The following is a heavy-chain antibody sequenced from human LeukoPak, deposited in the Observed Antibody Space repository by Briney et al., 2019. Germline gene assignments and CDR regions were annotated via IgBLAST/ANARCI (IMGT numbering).Heavy chain of an antibody. CDR2: ISYDGSNK. J-gene: IGHJ4*02. Sequence: PGGSLRLSCAASGFTFSSYGMHWVRQAPGKGLEWVAVISYDGSNKYYADSVKGRFTISRDNSKNTLYLQMNSLRAEDTAVYYCAKDQDHYFDYWGQGTLVTVSS. CDR1: GFTFSSYG. CDR3: AKDQDHYFDY. V-gene: IGHV3-30*18.